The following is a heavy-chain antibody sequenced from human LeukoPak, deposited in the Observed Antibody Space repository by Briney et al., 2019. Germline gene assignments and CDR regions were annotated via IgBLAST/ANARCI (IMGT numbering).Heavy chain of an antibody. CDR2: ISGSSGNT. J-gene: IGHJ3*01. CDR3: AKDTRFDPLACDAFDV. V-gene: IGHV3-23*01. Sequence: PGGSLRLSCAASGFTFSNYAMSWVRQAPGKGLEWVSGISGSSGNTYYADSMKGRFIISRDDSKNTLYLQMNSLRAEDTAVYYCAKDTRFDPLACDAFDVWGQGTMVTVSS. CDR1: GFTFSNYA. D-gene: IGHD3-10*02.